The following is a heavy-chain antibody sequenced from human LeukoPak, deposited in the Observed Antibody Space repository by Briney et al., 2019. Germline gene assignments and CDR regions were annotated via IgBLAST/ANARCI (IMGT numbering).Heavy chain of an antibody. CDR1: GYTFTSCG. J-gene: IGHJ4*02. V-gene: IGHV1-18*01. CDR2: ISGYNAKT. CDR3: ARVGAYYDFWIGSAFDY. D-gene: IGHD3-3*01. Sequence: ASVKVSCKASGYTFTSCGISWVRQAPGQGLEWMGRISGYNAKTNYAQKVQGRVTMTTDTSTSTAYMELRSLRSDDTAVYYCARVGAYYDFWIGSAFDYWGQGTLVTVSS.